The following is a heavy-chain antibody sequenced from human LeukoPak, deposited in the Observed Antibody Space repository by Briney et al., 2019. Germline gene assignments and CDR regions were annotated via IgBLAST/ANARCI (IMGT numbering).Heavy chain of an antibody. J-gene: IGHJ4*02. V-gene: IGHV1-18*04. CDR3: ARHSGSGWQALGY. D-gene: IGHD6-19*01. CDR1: GYTFSNYG. Sequence: ASVKVSFTASGYTFSNYGISWVRQAPGLGVEWMGWTSYNGNTNYAQKFQDRVTMTTDTSTTTAYMELRSLESDDTAVYYCARHSGSGWQALGYWGQGTLVTVSS. CDR2: TSYNGNT.